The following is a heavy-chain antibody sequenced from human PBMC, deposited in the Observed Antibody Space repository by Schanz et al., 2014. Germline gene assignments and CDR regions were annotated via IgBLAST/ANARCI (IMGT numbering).Heavy chain of an antibody. CDR2: IIPSLGLA. J-gene: IGHJ4*02. Sequence: QVQLVQSGAEVKKPGASVKVSCKASGYTFTSDSMHWVRQAPGQGLEWMGRIIPSLGLAKYEQKFQDKVTITADTSTTTAYMELSGLRSDDTAVYYCARDQSPYTNSSDVRYFDYWGQGSLVTVSS. D-gene: IGHD6-6*01. CDR1: GYTFTSDS. V-gene: IGHV1-69*04. CDR3: ARDQSPYTNSSDVRYFDY.